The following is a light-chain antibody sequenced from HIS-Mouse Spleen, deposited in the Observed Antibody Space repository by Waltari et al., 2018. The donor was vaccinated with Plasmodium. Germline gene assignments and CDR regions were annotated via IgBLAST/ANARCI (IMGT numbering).Light chain of an antibody. J-gene: IGKJ4*01. V-gene: IGKV1-33*01. Sequence: DIQMTESPSSLSASVGDRVTITCQASQDISNYLDWYQQKPGKAPKLLIYAASNLETGVPSRFSGSGSGTDFTFTIISLQPEDIATYYCQQYDNLPLTFGGGTKVEIK. CDR1: QDISNY. CDR3: QQYDNLPLT. CDR2: AAS.